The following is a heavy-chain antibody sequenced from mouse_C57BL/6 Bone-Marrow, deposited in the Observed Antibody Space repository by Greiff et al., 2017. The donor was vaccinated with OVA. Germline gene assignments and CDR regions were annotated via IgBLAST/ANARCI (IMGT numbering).Heavy chain of an antibody. Sequence: QVQLQQPGAELVMPGASVKLSCKASGYTFTSYWMHWVKQRPGQGLEWIGDIDPSDSYTNYNQKFKGKSTLTVDKSSSTAYMQLSSLTSEDSAVYYCANDYYGSSYWYFDVWGTGTTVTVSS. CDR2: IDPSDSYT. CDR1: GYTFTSYW. D-gene: IGHD1-1*01. J-gene: IGHJ1*03. CDR3: ANDYYGSSYWYFDV. V-gene: IGHV1-69*01.